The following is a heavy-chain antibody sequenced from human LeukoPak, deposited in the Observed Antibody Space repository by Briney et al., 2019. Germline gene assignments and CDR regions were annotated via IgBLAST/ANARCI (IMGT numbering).Heavy chain of an antibody. D-gene: IGHD3-10*01. CDR3: ARYVVYGSGKYYFDY. CDR2: INYGGTT. Sequence: SETLSLICTVSGGSISSSNYFWSWIRQPPGQELEWIASINYGGTTYYNPSLKSRVTISVDTSKNQFSLRLSSVTAAATAVYLCARYVVYGSGKYYFDYWGQGSLVSVSS. J-gene: IGHJ4*02. CDR1: GGSISSSNYF. V-gene: IGHV4-39*01.